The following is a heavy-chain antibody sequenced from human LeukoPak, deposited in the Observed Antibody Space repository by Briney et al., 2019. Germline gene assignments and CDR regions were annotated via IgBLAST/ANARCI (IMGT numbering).Heavy chain of an antibody. J-gene: IGHJ3*02. CDR3: ARVERTYDAFDI. D-gene: IGHD1-14*01. V-gene: IGHV4-38-2*01. CDR2: IYHSGST. CDR1: GYPISSGYY. Sequence: SETLSLTCAVSGYPISSGYYWGWIRQPPGKGLVWIGSIYHSGSTYYNPSLKSRVTISVDTSKNQFSLKLSSVTAADTAVYYCARVERTYDAFDIWGQGTMVTVSS.